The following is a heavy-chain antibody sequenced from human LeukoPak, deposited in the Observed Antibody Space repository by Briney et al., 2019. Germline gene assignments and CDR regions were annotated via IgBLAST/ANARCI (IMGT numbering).Heavy chain of an antibody. CDR2: IFSGGST. J-gene: IGHJ4*02. CDR1: GFTVSSNY. Sequence: QPGGSLRLSCAASGFTVSSNYMSWVRQAPGKGLEWVSVIFSGGSTYYADSVKGRFTISRDNSKNTLYLQMNNLRAEDTAVYYCARGFSSSWYGYFDYWGQGTLVTVSS. CDR3: ARGFSSSWYGYFDY. D-gene: IGHD6-13*01. V-gene: IGHV3-53*01.